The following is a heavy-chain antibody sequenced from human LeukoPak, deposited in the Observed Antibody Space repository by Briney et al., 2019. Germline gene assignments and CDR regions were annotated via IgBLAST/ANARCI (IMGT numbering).Heavy chain of an antibody. Sequence: GGSLRLSCAASGFTFSSYWMSWVCQAPGKGLEWVANIKQDGSEKYYVDSVKGRFTISRDNAKNSLYLQMNSLRAEDTAVYYCARDRGSGCHDYWGQGTLVTVSS. CDR3: ARDRGSGCHDY. CDR1: GFTFSSYW. V-gene: IGHV3-7*03. D-gene: IGHD6-19*01. J-gene: IGHJ4*02. CDR2: IKQDGSEK.